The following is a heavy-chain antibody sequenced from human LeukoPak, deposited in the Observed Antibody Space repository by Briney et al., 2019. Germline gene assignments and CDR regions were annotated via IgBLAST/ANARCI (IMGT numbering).Heavy chain of an antibody. CDR1: GGSFSGYY. CDR3: ARTYYYGSGSYYAHGGYYYYYMDV. J-gene: IGHJ6*03. CDR2: INHSGST. D-gene: IGHD3-10*01. Sequence: SETLSLTCAVYGGSFSGYYWSWIRQPPGKGLEWIGEINHSGSTNYNPSLKSRVTISVDTSKNQFSLKLSSVTAADTAVYYCARTYYYGSGSYYAHGGYYYYYMDVWGKGTTVTVSS. V-gene: IGHV4-34*01.